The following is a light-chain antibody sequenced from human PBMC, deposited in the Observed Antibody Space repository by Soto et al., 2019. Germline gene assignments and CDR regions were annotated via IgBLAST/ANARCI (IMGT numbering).Light chain of an antibody. CDR3: ERRSNSPLA. CDR1: QSVSSY. V-gene: IGKV3-11*01. Sequence: EIVLTQSPAPLSLSPGERATLSCRASQSVSSYLAWYQQKPGQAPRLLIYDASNGATGNPARFSGGGSGTENTLTISSLEPSVFAGDDWERRSNSPLAVGGGTEVGIK. CDR2: DAS. J-gene: IGKJ4*01.